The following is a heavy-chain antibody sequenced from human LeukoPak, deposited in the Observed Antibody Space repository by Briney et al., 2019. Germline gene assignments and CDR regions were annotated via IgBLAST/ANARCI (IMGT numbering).Heavy chain of an antibody. Sequence: PGRSLRLSCAASGFTFSSYAMHWVRQAPGKGLEWVAFIRYDGSNKYYADSVKGRFTISRDNSKNTLYLQMNSLRAEDTAVYYCAKEMGTSYYDFWSGYHLPYWGQGTLVTVSS. CDR2: IRYDGSNK. D-gene: IGHD3-3*01. J-gene: IGHJ4*02. CDR3: AKEMGTSYYDFWSGYHLPY. CDR1: GFTFSSYA. V-gene: IGHV3-30*02.